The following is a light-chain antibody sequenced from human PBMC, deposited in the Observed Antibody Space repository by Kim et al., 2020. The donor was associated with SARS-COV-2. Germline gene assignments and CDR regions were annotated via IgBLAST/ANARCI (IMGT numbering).Light chain of an antibody. V-gene: IGKV3-15*01. CDR3: HQYNYWPQT. Sequence: VSPGDRVTLSCRASQSVNSHLAWYQQKPGQAPRLLIYRASTRASGIPARFSAGGSGTEFTLTITSLQFEDFAVYHCHQYNYWPQTFGQGTKVEIK. CDR1: QSVNSH. CDR2: RAS. J-gene: IGKJ1*01.